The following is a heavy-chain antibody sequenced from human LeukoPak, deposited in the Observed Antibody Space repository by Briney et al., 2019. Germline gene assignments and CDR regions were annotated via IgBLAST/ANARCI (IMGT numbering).Heavy chain of an antibody. V-gene: IGHV3-30*02. Sequence: GGSLRLSCAASGFTFSSYGMHWVRQAPGKGLEWVAFIRYDGSNKYYADSVKGRFTISRDNSKDTLYLQMNSLRAEDTAVYYCANLPIGDFDYWGQGTLVTVSS. CDR3: ANLPIGDFDY. CDR1: GFTFSSYG. J-gene: IGHJ4*02. D-gene: IGHD3-10*01. CDR2: IRYDGSNK.